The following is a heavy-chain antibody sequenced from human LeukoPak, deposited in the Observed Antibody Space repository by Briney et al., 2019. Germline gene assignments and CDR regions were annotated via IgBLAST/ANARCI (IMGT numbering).Heavy chain of an antibody. CDR3: ARGPARRSSGWYRAARD. CDR2: ISAYNGNT. J-gene: IGHJ4*02. D-gene: IGHD6-19*01. V-gene: IGHV1-18*01. Sequence: ASVKVSCKASGYTFTSYGISWVRQAPGQGLEWMGWISAYNGNTNYAQKLQGRVTMTTDTSTSTAYMELRSLRSDDTAVYYCARGPARRSSGWYRAARDWGQGTLVTVSS. CDR1: GYTFTSYG.